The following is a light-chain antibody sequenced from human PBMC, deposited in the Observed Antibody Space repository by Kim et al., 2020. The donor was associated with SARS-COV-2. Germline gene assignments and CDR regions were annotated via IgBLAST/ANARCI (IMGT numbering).Light chain of an antibody. J-gene: IGLJ3*02. CDR3: GSWDDSLSGRV. Sequence: ELTQPPSASGTPGQTVTISCSGRRSNVGNNPVTWFQQVPRTAPKLLMSNDNQRPSGVPDRFSASKSGTSASLAISGLQSEDEAVYYCGSWDDSLSGRVFGGGTQLTVL. CDR2: NDN. CDR1: RSNVGNNP. V-gene: IGLV1-44*01.